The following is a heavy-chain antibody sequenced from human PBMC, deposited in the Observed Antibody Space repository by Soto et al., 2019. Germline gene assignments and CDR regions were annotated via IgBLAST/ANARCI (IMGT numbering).Heavy chain of an antibody. V-gene: IGHV3-48*01. Sequence: GGSLRLSYAASGFTFSSYSMNCVRQAPGKGLEWVSYISSSSSTIYYADSVKGRFTISRDNAKNSLYLQMNSLRAEDTAVYYCARDLSHYDILTGYYTGGMDVWGQGTTVTVSS. CDR2: ISSSSSTI. CDR3: ARDLSHYDILTGYYTGGMDV. CDR1: GFTFSSYS. J-gene: IGHJ6*02. D-gene: IGHD3-9*01.